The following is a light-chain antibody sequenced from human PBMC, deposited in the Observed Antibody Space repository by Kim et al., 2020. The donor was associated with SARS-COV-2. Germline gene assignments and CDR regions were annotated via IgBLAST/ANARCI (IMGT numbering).Light chain of an antibody. J-gene: IGLJ3*02. CDR3: SSYTSSSTRV. CDR2: EVS. CDR1: SSDIGDYNY. Sequence: QSALTQPASVSGSPGQSITISCTGTSSDIGDYNYVSWYQQHPGKAPKLMIYEVSNRPSGVSNRVSGSKSGNTASLTISGLQAEDEADYYCSSYTSSSTRVFGGGTQLTVL. V-gene: IGLV2-14*01.